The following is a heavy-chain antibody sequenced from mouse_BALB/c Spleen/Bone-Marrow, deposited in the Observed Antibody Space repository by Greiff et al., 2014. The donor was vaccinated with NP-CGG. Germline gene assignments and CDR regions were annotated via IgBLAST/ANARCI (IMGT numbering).Heavy chain of an antibody. CDR2: IDPSDSYT. J-gene: IGHJ1*01. Sequence: QVQLQQSGAELVKPGASVKLSCKASGYTFTSYWMHWVKQRPGQGLEWIGEIDPSDSYTNYNQKFKGKATLTADKSSSTAYMQLSSVTSEDSAVYYCARGGNGCDVYWYFDVWGAGTTVTVSS. CDR3: ARGGNGCDVYWYFDV. CDR1: GYTFTSYW. D-gene: IGHD2-2*01. V-gene: IGHV1-69*02.